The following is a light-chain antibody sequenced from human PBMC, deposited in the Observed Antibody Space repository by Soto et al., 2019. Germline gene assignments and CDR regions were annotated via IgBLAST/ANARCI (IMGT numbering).Light chain of an antibody. CDR2: EAS. Sequence: DIQMTQSPSSLSASVGDRVTMTCRASQSVTKWLAWYQQKPGEAPKLLISEASTLHSGVPPRFSGSGSGTEFPLTISSLQPDDFATYYDQHYNTYPYTFGQGTQVEIK. V-gene: IGKV1-5*03. CDR3: QHYNTYPYT. CDR1: QSVTKW. J-gene: IGKJ2*01.